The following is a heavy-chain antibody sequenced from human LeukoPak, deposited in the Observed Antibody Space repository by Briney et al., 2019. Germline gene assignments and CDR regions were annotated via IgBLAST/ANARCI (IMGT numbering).Heavy chain of an antibody. CDR2: ISGSGGST. Sequence: LSLTCTVSGGSISSGDYYWSWVRQAPGKGLEWVSAISGSGGSTYYADSVKGRFTISRDNSKNTLYLQMNSLRAEDTSVYYCATQPDFWSGYSDDYWGQGTLVSVSS. CDR3: ATQPDFWSGYSDDY. J-gene: IGHJ4*02. D-gene: IGHD3-3*01. CDR1: GGSISSGDYY. V-gene: IGHV3-23*01.